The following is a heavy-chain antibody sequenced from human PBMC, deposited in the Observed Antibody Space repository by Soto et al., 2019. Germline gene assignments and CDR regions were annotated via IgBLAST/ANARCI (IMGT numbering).Heavy chain of an antibody. V-gene: IGHV3-13*01. CDR1: GFTFSSYD. CDR2: IGTAGDT. J-gene: IGHJ6*02. CDR3: ARGAGDGMDV. Sequence: EVQLVESGGGLVQPGGSLRLSCAASGFTFSSYDMHWVRQATGKGLEWVSAIGTAGDTYYPGSVMGRFTISRKNAKNTLNLQMNSMRAGYTAVYYCARGAGDGMDVWGQGTTVTVSS.